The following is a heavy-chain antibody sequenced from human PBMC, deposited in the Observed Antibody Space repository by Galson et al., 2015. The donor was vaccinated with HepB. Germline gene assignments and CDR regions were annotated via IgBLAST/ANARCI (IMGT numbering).Heavy chain of an antibody. CDR3: ARIQNYGSGEDAFDI. CDR2: IDWDDDK. Sequence: PALVKPTQTLTLTCTFSGFSLSTSGMCVSWIRQPPGKALEWLARIDWDDDKYYSTSLKTRLTISKDTSKNQVVLTMTNMDPVDTATYYCARIQNYGSGEDAFDIWGQGTMVTVSS. J-gene: IGHJ3*02. CDR1: GFSLSTSGMC. V-gene: IGHV2-70*11. D-gene: IGHD3-10*01.